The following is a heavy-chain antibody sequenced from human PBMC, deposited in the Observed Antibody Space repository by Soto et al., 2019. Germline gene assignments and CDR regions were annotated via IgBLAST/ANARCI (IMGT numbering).Heavy chain of an antibody. J-gene: IGHJ6*02. V-gene: IGHV5-51*01. Sequence: PGESVKISCXGSGYSFTSYWIGWVRQMPGKGLEWMGIIYPGDSDTRYSPSFQGQVTISADKSISTAYLQWSSLKASDTAMYYCARPLEKYCSSTNCYDYYYGMDVWGQGTTVTV. D-gene: IGHD2-2*01. CDR1: GYSFTSYW. CDR2: IYPGDSDT. CDR3: ARPLEKYCSSTNCYDYYYGMDV.